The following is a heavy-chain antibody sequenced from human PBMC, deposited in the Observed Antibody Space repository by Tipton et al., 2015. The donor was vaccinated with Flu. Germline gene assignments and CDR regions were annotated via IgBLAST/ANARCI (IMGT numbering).Heavy chain of an antibody. CDR2: IYPSGTT. CDR1: SGSIRSTNYF. J-gene: IGHJ3*02. V-gene: IGHV4-39*01. D-gene: IGHD4/OR15-4a*01. Sequence: TLSLTCTVSSGSIRSTNYFCAWIRQPPGKRLELIGSIYPSGTTYYNPSLKSRVTISVDTSKSQFSLMLRSVTAADTAVCYCARAVYGAFDAFDIWGRGTMVTVSS. CDR3: ARAVYGAFDAFDI.